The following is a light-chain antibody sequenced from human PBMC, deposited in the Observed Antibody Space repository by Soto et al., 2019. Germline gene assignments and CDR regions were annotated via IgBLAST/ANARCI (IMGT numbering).Light chain of an antibody. Sequence: DIQMTQSPSSLSASVGDRVTITCRASQGISNYLAWYQQKPGKVPKLLIYAASTLQSGVPSLFSGSGSGTDVTLTIRSLQTEDVATYSCQKYNSAGGTFGQGTKVEIK. CDR2: AAS. CDR3: QKYNSAGGT. CDR1: QGISNY. J-gene: IGKJ1*01. V-gene: IGKV1-27*01.